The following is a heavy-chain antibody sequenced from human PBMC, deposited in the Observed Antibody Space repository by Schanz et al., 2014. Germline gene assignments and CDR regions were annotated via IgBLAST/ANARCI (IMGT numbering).Heavy chain of an antibody. D-gene: IGHD5-12*01. CDR3: ARDGGRDGYNLAFDV. CDR2: MYINSGST. J-gene: IGHJ3*01. Sequence: EVQLVESGGGLIQPGGSLRLSCAVSGFTVNTNYMSSVRQAPGKGLEWISSMYINSGSTQYADSVKGRFIISRDSSKNTLFLQMNSLRAEDTAVYFCARDGGRDGYNLAFDVWGQGTLVTVSS. V-gene: IGHV3-53*01. CDR1: GFTVNTNY.